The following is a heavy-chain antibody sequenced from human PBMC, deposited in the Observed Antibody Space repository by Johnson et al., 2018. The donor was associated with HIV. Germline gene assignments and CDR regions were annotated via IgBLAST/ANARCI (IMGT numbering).Heavy chain of an antibody. V-gene: IGHV3-66*03. Sequence: VQLVESGGGLIQPGGSLRLSCAASGFTVSSNYMSWVRQAPGKGLEWVSVIYSGGSPSSATSVGARFTISRDNSKNTLYLQMNSLRAEDTAVYYCARSYSGSTWDAFDIWGQGTLVTVSS. CDR1: GFTVSSNY. D-gene: IGHD1-26*01. CDR2: IYSGGSP. CDR3: ARSYSGSTWDAFDI. J-gene: IGHJ3*02.